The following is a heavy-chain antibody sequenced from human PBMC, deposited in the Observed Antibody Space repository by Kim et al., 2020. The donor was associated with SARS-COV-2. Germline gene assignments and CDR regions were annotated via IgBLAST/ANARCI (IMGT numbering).Heavy chain of an antibody. J-gene: IGHJ6*02. CDR3: AKDVWFGEFLVSYGMDV. D-gene: IGHD3-10*01. Sequence: SVKGRFTISRDNAKNSLYLQMNSLRAEDTALYYCAKDVWFGEFLVSYGMDVWGQGTTVTVSS. V-gene: IGHV3-9*01.